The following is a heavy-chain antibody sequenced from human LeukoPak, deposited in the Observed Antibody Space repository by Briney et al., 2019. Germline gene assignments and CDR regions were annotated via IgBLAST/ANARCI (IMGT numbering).Heavy chain of an antibody. Sequence: GGSLRLSCAASGFTFSSYWMTWVRQAPGKGMEWVASINRDGSGKYYVDSVKGRFSISRDNAKNSLYLQMNSLRAEDTAVYYCARWRHDYGDYAGGYWGQGTLVTVSS. J-gene: IGHJ4*02. CDR2: INRDGSGK. CDR1: GFTFSSYW. D-gene: IGHD4-17*01. V-gene: IGHV3-7*02. CDR3: ARWRHDYGDYAGGY.